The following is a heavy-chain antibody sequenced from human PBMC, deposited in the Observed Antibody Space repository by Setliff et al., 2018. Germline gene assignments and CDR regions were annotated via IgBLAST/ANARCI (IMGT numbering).Heavy chain of an antibody. CDR1: GYIFKSYG. V-gene: IGHV1-18*01. CDR3: ARINFYVSSGYYYAPEL. J-gene: IGHJ4*02. D-gene: IGHD3-22*01. Sequence: ASVKVSCKASGYIFKSYGISWVRQAPGRGLEWMAYINTYNGDTYYAQKFQGRVTMTTDTSTSTASVELGSLRSDDTAMYYCARINFYVSSGYYYAPELWGQGTTVTVSS. CDR2: INTYNGDT.